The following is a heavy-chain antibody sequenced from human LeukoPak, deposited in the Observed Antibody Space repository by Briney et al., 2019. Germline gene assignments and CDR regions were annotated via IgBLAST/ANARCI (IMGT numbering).Heavy chain of an antibody. V-gene: IGHV5-51*03. Sequence: GESLKISCKGSGYSFTSYWIGWVRQMPGKGLEWMGIIYPGDSDTRYSPSFQGQVTISADKSISTAYLQWSSLKAWDTAMYYCARLAKNYYDSSGYPDYWGQGTLVTVSS. CDR3: ARLAKNYYDSSGYPDY. CDR2: IYPGDSDT. CDR1: GYSFTSYW. J-gene: IGHJ4*02. D-gene: IGHD3-22*01.